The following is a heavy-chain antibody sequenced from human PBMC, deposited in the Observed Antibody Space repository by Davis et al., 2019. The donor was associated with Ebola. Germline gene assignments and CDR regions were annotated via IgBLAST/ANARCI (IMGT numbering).Heavy chain of an antibody. V-gene: IGHV1-18*01. D-gene: IGHD6-6*01. CDR1: GYTFTSYG. J-gene: IGHJ6*03. Sequence: ASVKVSCKASGYTFTSYGISWVRQAPGQGLEWMGWISAYNGNTNYAQKLQGRVTMTTDTSTSTAYMELRSLRSDDTAVYYCARPRGEQLEVGYYYYYMDVWGKGTTVTVSS. CDR3: ARPRGEQLEVGYYYYYMDV. CDR2: ISAYNGNT.